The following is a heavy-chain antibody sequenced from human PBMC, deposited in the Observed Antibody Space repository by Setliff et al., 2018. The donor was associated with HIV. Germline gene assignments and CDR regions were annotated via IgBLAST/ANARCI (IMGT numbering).Heavy chain of an antibody. CDR2: ISSSGNTR. J-gene: IGHJ4*02. CDR3: VRGTLDF. CDR1: GFTFSAYR. Sequence: GGSLRLSCAASGFTFSAYRMNWVRQAPGKGLEWVSSISSSGNTRYYADSVKGRFTASRDNGKNSLFLQMNSLRAEDTAVYYCVRGTLDFWGQGNLVTVSS. V-gene: IGHV3-48*01.